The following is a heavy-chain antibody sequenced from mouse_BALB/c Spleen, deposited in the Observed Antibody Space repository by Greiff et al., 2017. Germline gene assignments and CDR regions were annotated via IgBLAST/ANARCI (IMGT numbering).Heavy chain of an antibody. Sequence: QVTLKVCGPGIVQPSQPFRLTCTFSGFSLSTSGIGVTWIRQPSGQGLEWLATIWWYDDNRYNPSLKSRLTVSKDTSNNQAFLNIITVETADTAIYYCAQSAWYGNYGFAYWGQGTLVTVSA. CDR1: GFSLSTSGIG. CDR2: IWWYDDN. D-gene: IGHD2-10*02. V-gene: IGHV8-4*01. J-gene: IGHJ3*01. CDR3: AQSAWYGNYGFAY.